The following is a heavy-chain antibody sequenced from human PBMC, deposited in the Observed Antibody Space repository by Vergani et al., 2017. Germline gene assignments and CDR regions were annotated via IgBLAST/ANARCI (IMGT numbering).Heavy chain of an antibody. CDR3: ASWGRDGQPGGRWFDP. Sequence: EVQLVQSGAEVKKPGESLKISCKGSGYSFTSYWIGWVRQMPGKGLEWMGIIYPGDSDTRYSPSFQGQVTISRDNSKNTLYLQMDSLRAEDTAVYYCASWGRDGQPGGRWFDPWGQGTLVTVSS. D-gene: IGHD3-16*01. CDR2: IYPGDSDT. V-gene: IGHV5-51*01. CDR1: GYSFTSYW. J-gene: IGHJ5*02.